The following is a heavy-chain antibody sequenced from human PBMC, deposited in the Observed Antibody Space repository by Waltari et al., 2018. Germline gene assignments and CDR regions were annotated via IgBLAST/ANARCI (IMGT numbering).Heavy chain of an antibody. D-gene: IGHD3-16*02. J-gene: IGHJ4*02. Sequence: QVQLVQSGAEVKKPGSSVKVSCKASGGTFSSYAISWVRQAPGQGLEWMGAIIPSVGKANYAQKFQGRVTITADEATSTAYMELSSLRSEDTAVYYCARSPGDYDYVWGSYRYTNFDYWGQGTLVTVSS. CDR2: IIPSVGKA. CDR3: ARSPGDYDYVWGSYRYTNFDY. CDR1: GGTFSSYA. V-gene: IGHV1-69*01.